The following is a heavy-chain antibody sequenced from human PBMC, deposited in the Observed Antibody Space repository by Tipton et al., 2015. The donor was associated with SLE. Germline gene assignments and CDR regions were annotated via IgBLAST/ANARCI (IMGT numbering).Heavy chain of an antibody. D-gene: IGHD3-16*01. Sequence: TLSLTCTVSGGSISNYYWSWIRQPPGKELEWIGCFYNSGSTNYNPSLKSRVTISVDKSKNQFSLKLSSVTAADTAVYYCARVTFGGVRAFDIWGQGTMVTVSS. CDR2: FYNSGST. CDR3: ARVTFGGVRAFDI. CDR1: GGSISNYY. V-gene: IGHV4-59*12. J-gene: IGHJ3*02.